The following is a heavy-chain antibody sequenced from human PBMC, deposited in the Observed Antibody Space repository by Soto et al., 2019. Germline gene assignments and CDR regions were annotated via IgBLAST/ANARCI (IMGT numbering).Heavy chain of an antibody. CDR3: ARRMKDSSSAGGFDI. D-gene: IGHD3-22*01. J-gene: IGHJ3*02. V-gene: IGHV4-39*01. CDR2: IYYSGNT. Sequence: TSETLSLTCTVSGCSISSSSYFWDWLRQPPGKALEWIGSIYYSGNTYYNPSLKSRVTVYVDRSKNQFSLKLSSVTAADTALYYCARRMKDSSSAGGFDIWGQGTMVTVSS. CDR1: GCSISSSSYF.